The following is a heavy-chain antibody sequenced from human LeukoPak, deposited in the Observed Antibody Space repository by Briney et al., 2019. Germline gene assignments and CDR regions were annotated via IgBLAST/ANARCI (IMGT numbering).Heavy chain of an antibody. J-gene: IGHJ4*02. CDR3: ARYDFWSGSYYFDY. V-gene: IGHV1-2*02. Sequence: ASVKVSCKASGYTFTGYYMHWVRQAPGQGLEWMGWINPNSGGTNYAQKFQGRVTMTRDTSIGTAYMELSRLRSDDTAVYYCARYDFWSGSYYFDYWGQGTLVTVSS. CDR1: GYTFTGYY. D-gene: IGHD3-3*01. CDR2: INPNSGGT.